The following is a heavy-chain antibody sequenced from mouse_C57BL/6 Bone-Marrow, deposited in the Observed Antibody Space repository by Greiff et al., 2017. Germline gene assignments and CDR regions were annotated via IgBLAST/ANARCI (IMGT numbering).Heavy chain of an antibody. V-gene: IGHV1-82*01. CDR2: IYPGDGDT. J-gene: IGHJ4*01. Sequence: VKLLESGPELVKPGASVKISCKASGYAFSSSWMNWVKQRPGKGLEWIGRIYPGDGDTNYNGKFKGKATLTADKSSSTAYMQLSSLTSEDSAVYFCEGITTVVATGGMDYWGQGTSVTVSS. CDR3: EGITTVVATGGMDY. D-gene: IGHD1-1*01. CDR1: GYAFSSSW.